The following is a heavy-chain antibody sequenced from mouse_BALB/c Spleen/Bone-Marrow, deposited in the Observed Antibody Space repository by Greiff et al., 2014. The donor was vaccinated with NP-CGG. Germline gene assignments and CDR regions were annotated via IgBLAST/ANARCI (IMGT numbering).Heavy chain of an antibody. CDR3: ARNGYYGWIAY. D-gene: IGHD2-3*01. CDR2: INPDSGTI. V-gene: IGHV4-1*02. J-gene: IGHJ3*01. Sequence: APGGVDFSRYWMTWVRQAPGKGLEWIEEINPDSGTINYTPSLKDKFIISRNNAKNTLYLQMSKVRSEDTALYYCARNGYYGWIAYWGQGTLVTVSA. CDR1: GVDFSRYW.